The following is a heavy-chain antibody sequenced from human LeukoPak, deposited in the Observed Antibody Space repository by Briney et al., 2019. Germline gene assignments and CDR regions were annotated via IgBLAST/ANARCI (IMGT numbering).Heavy chain of an antibody. CDR1: GGSISSSSYY. V-gene: IGHV4-39*01. J-gene: IGHJ4*02. D-gene: IGHD3-10*01. Sequence: SETLSLTCTVSGGSISSSSYYWGWIRQPPGKGLEWIGSIYYSGSTYYNPSLKSRVTISVDTSKNQFSLKLSSVTAATTAGYYCARPGVKHGWVGGGDYWGQGTLVTVSS. CDR2: IYYSGST. CDR3: ARPGVKHGWVGGGDY.